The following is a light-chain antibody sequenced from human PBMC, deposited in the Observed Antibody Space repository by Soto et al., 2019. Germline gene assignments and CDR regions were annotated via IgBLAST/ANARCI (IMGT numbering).Light chain of an antibody. CDR2: GAS. V-gene: IGKV3-20*01. CDR1: QSVSSSY. J-gene: IGKJ4*01. Sequence: EIVLTQSPGTLSLSPGERATLSCRASQSVSSSYLAWYQQKPGQAPRLLIYGASSRATGIPDRFSGSGSGTDFTLTISRLEPEDFAVYYCQHYGTSLLTFGGVTKVEIK. CDR3: QHYGTSLLT.